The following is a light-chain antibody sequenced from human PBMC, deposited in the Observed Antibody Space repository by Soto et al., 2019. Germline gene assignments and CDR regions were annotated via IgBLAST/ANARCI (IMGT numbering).Light chain of an antibody. CDR1: QSVSSSY. V-gene: IGKV3-20*01. CDR2: AAS. J-gene: IGKJ1*01. Sequence: ENVLTQSPGTLSLSPGERATLSCRASQSVSSSYLAWYQQKPGQAPRLLIYAASSRATGIPDRFSGSGSGTDVTLTISRLEAEDFEVYYCHQYGNSPWTFGQGTKVEIK. CDR3: HQYGNSPWT.